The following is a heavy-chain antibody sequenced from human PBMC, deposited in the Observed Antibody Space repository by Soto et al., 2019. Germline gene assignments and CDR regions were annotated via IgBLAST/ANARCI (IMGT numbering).Heavy chain of an antibody. CDR1: GGSISNHY. V-gene: IGHV4-59*11. Sequence: QVQLQESGPGLVKPSDTLSLTCSVSGGSISNHYWSWIPQPPGKGLEWIGYIYYNGNTNYNPSLKSRVTISVDTYRNQISLKLTTVTAADTAVYYCTRANWYSEYWGQGTLVTVSS. J-gene: IGHJ4*02. CDR2: IYYNGNT. CDR3: TRANWYSEY. D-gene: IGHD7-27*01.